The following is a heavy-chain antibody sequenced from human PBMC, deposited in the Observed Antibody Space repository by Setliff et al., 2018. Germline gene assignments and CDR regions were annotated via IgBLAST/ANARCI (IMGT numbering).Heavy chain of an antibody. Sequence: ASVKVSCKASGFTFTNYGITWVRQAPGQGLEWMGWINNYNFNTNYPQKFLGRVTMTTDTFTSTASMELRSLRSDDTAVYYCARLVRFCTKIACQRLSGAEHWGQGTLVTVSS. CDR1: GFTFTNYG. V-gene: IGHV1-18*01. CDR2: INNYNFNT. J-gene: IGHJ4*02. D-gene: IGHD2-8*01. CDR3: ARLVRFCTKIACQRLSGAEH.